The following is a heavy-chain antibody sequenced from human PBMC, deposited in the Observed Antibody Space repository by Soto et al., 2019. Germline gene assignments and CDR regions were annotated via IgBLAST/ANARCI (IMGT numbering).Heavy chain of an antibody. D-gene: IGHD6-19*01. J-gene: IGHJ3*02. V-gene: IGHV5-51*01. CDR3: ARIIAVAGADAFDI. CDR2: IYPGDSDT. CDR1: GYTFTTYW. Sequence: GESLKISCKGSGYTFTTYWIAWVRQMPGKGLEWMGIIYPGDSDTRYGPSFQGPVTISADKSNSTAYLQWSSLQASDTAMYYCARIIAVAGADAFDIWGQGTMVTVSS.